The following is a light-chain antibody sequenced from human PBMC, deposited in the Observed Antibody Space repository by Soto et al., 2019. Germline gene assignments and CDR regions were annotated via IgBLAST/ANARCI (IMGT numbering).Light chain of an antibody. CDR1: QSVSNS. CDR2: AAS. V-gene: IGKV3-15*01. Sequence: DILLTQSPATLSVSAGERATLSCRASQSVSNSLAWCQQKPGQAPRLLIYAASTRATGVPVRFSGSGSGTGFTLTISSLQSEDFAIYYCQQYDNWPSITFGQGTRLEIK. CDR3: QQYDNWPSIT. J-gene: IGKJ5*01.